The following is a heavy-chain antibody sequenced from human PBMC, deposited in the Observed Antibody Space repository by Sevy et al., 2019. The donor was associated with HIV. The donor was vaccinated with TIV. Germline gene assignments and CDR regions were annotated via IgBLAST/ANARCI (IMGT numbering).Heavy chain of an antibody. CDR1: GFTFSDYY. CDR3: ARDHVKDGDLGDYYYYAMDV. Sequence: GESLKISCAASGFTFSDYYMSWIRHAPGKGLEWLSYISGSDNTIYYADSVKGRFTISRDNAKNSLYLQMNSLRAEDTAVYYCARDHVKDGDLGDYYYYAMDVWGQGTTVTVSS. V-gene: IGHV3-11*01. D-gene: IGHD4-17*01. CDR2: ISGSDNTI. J-gene: IGHJ6*02.